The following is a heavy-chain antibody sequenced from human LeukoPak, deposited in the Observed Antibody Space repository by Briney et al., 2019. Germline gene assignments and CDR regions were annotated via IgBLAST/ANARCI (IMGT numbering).Heavy chain of an antibody. Sequence: GGSLRLSCAASGFTFSNYGMQWVRQAPGKGLEWVAVISYDGSNKYYADSVKGRFTISRDNSKNTLYLQMNSLRAEDTAVYYCAKDLDDILTGHYYYYGMDVWGQGTTVTVSS. CDR3: AKDLDDILTGHYYYYGMDV. V-gene: IGHV3-30*18. D-gene: IGHD3-9*01. CDR2: ISYDGSNK. J-gene: IGHJ6*02. CDR1: GFTFSNYG.